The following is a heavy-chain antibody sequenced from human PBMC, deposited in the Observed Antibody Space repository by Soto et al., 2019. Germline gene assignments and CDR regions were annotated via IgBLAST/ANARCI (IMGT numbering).Heavy chain of an antibody. D-gene: IGHD5-12*01. CDR1: GGSFSGYY. CDR3: ARRGWLHYIDY. J-gene: IGHJ4*02. V-gene: IGHV4-34*01. Sequence: SETLSLTCAVYGGSFSGYYWSWIRQPPGKGLEWVGEINHSGSTNYNPSLKSRVTISVDTSKNQFSLKLSSVTAADTAVYYCARRGWLHYIDYWGQGTLVTVSS. CDR2: INHSGST.